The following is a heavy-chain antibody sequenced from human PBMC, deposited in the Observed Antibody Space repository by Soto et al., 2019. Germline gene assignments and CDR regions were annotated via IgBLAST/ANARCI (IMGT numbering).Heavy chain of an antibody. J-gene: IGHJ4*02. D-gene: IGHD3-3*01. V-gene: IGHV3-23*04. CDR1: GFIFGDYA. CDR2: VRGSNDNT. CDR3: ANDWTDVDY. Sequence: EVQLVESGGNLVQPGGSLRLSCAASGFIFGDYAMSWVRQAPGKGLEWLSLVRGSNDNTYYADSVRGRFTISRDNSRNTLYLQMNRLRGDDTAIYYCANDWTDVDYWGQGALVTVSS.